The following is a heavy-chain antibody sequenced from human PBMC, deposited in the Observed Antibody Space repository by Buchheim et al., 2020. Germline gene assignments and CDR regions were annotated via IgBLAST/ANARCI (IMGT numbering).Heavy chain of an antibody. CDR3: ARDDSSGPFDY. CDR1: GFTFSDYY. J-gene: IGHJ4*02. V-gene: IGHV3-11*06. Sequence: QVQLVESGGGLVKPGGFLRLSCPASGFTFSDYYMSWIRQAPGKGLEWVSYISSSSSYTNYADSVEGRLTNSRDNAKNSLQLQMNSLRAEDTAVYYCARDDSSGPFDYWGQGTL. D-gene: IGHD3-22*01. CDR2: ISSSSSYT.